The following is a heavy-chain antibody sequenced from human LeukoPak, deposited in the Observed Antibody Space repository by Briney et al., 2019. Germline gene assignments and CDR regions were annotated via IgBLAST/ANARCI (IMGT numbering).Heavy chain of an antibody. CDR3: ARGIRYYYGSGSTFDY. J-gene: IGHJ4*02. Sequence: SETLSLTCAVYGGSFSGYYWSWIRQPPGKGLEWIGEINHSGSTNYNPSLKSRVTISVDTSKNQFSLKLSSVTAADTAVYYCARGIRYYYGSGSTFDYWGQGTLVTVSS. D-gene: IGHD3-10*01. CDR1: GGSFSGYY. V-gene: IGHV4-34*01. CDR2: INHSGST.